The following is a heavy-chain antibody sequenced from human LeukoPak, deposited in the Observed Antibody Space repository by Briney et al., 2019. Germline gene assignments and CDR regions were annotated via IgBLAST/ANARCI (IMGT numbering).Heavy chain of an antibody. CDR2: IWYDGSRT. CDR1: GFPLTNYG. J-gene: IGHJ6*03. V-gene: IGHV3-33*06. CDR3: AKDFSYCSSSNCHSLYYYYMDV. D-gene: IGHD2-2*01. Sequence: GGPLRLSCAASGFPLTNYGIHWGRQAPGKGLEWGALIWYDGSRTYYADSVKGRFTISRDNSKNTLYLQMSSLRAEDTAVCYCAKDFSYCSSSNCHSLYYYYMDVWGKGTTVTVSS.